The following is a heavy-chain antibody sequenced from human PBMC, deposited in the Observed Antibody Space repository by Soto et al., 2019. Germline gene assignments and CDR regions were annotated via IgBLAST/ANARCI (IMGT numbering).Heavy chain of an antibody. V-gene: IGHV3-30*18. D-gene: IGHD2-8*01. CDR2: ISYDGTKE. J-gene: IGHJ4*02. CDR3: AKGTENIVLMVYATLFDY. CDR1: GFTFSSYA. Sequence: QVQLVESGGGVVQPGRSLRLSCAASGFTFSSYAMHWVRQAPGKGLEWVAVISYDGTKEYYAESVKGRFTISRDNSKNTLYLQMNSLRDEDTAVYYCAKGTENIVLMVYATLFDYWGQGALVTASS.